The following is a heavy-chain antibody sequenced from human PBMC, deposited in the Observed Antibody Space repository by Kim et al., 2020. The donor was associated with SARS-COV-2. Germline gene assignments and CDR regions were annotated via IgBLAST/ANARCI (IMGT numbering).Heavy chain of an antibody. J-gene: IGHJ4*02. V-gene: IGHV5-51*01. CDR1: GYSFTSYW. Sequence: GESLKISCKGSGYSFTSYWIGWVRQMPGKGLEWMGIIYPGDSDTRYSPSFQGQVTISADKSISTAYLQWSSLKASDTAMYYCARSLGFGEFEHYYFDYCGQGTLVTVSS. D-gene: IGHD3-10*01. CDR3: ARSLGFGEFEHYYFDY. CDR2: IYPGDSDT.